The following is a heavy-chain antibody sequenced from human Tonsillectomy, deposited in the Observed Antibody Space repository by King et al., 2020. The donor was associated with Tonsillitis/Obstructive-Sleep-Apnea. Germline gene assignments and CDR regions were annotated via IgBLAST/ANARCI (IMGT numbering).Heavy chain of an antibody. CDR2: IWYDGSNK. D-gene: IGHD3-3*01. J-gene: IGHJ5*02. Sequence: VQLVESGGGVVQPGRSLRLSCAASGFTFSSYGMHWVRQAPGKGLEWVAVIWYDGSNKYYADSVKGRFTISRDNSKNTLYLQMNSLRAEDTAVYYCASGRGRWSGPFNWFDPWGQGTLVTVSS. CDR3: ASGRGRWSGPFNWFDP. V-gene: IGHV3-33*01. CDR1: GFTFSSYG.